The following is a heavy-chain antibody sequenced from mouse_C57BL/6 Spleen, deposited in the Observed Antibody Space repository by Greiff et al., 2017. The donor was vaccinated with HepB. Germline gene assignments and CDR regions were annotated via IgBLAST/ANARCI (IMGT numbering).Heavy chain of an antibody. D-gene: IGHD3-3*01. CDR1: GYAFSSSW. V-gene: IGHV1-82*01. CDR2: IYPGDGDT. Sequence: QVQLQQSGPELVKPGASVKISCKASGYAFSSSWMNWVKQRPGKGLEWIGRIYPGDGDTNYNGKFKGKATLTADKSSSTAYMQLSSLTSEDSAVYFCARAGGGRLAYWGQGTLVTVSA. J-gene: IGHJ3*01. CDR3: ARAGGGRLAY.